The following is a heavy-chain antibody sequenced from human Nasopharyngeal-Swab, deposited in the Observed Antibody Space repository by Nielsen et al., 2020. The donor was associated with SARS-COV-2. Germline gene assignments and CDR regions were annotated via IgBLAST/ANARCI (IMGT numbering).Heavy chain of an antibody. V-gene: IGHV3-15*01. CDR1: GFTFSDYY. D-gene: IGHD3-16*02. Sequence: GGSLRLSCAASGFTFSDYYMSWVRQAPGKGLEWVGRIKSKTDGGTTDYAAPVKGRFTISRDDSKNTLYLQMNSLKTEDTAVYYCTTDDVMITFGGVIVMDYWGLGTLVTVSS. J-gene: IGHJ4*02. CDR3: TTDDVMITFGGVIVMDY. CDR2: IKSKTDGGTT.